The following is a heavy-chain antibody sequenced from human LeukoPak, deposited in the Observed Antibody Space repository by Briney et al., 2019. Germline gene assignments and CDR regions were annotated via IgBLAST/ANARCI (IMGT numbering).Heavy chain of an antibody. J-gene: IGHJ4*02. Sequence: KDGESLKISCKGSGYSFTNYWIGWVRQMPGKGLEWMGIIYPGDSDTRYSPSFQGQVTISADKSINTAYLQWSSLKASDTAMYYCASPSRSYYYGVDYWGQGTLVTVSS. D-gene: IGHD3-22*01. CDR2: IYPGDSDT. V-gene: IGHV5-51*01. CDR1: GYSFTNYW. CDR3: ASPSRSYYYGVDY.